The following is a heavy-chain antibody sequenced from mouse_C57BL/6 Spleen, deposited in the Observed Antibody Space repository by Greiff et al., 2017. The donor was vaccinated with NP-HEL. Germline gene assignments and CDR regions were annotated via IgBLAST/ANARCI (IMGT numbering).Heavy chain of an antibody. V-gene: IGHV1-7*01. CDR2: INPSSGYT. D-gene: IGHD2-3*01. J-gene: IGHJ4*01. CDR1: GYTFTSYW. Sequence: VQRVESGAELAKPGASVKLSCKASGYTFTSYWMHWVKQRPGQGLEWIGYINPSSGYTKYNQKFKDKATLTADKSSSTAYMQLSSLTYEDSAVYYCARDGYYERGAMDYWGQGTSVTVSS. CDR3: ARDGYYERGAMDY.